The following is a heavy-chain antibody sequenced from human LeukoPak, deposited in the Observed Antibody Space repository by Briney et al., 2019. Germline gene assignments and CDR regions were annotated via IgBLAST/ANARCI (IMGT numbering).Heavy chain of an antibody. V-gene: IGHV4-61*02. CDR2: ISSSGST. CDR1: GDSISSGDYY. D-gene: IGHD3-10*01. CDR3: ARDTITMVRGPRENWFDP. Sequence: SETLSLTCTVSGDSISSGDYYWSWIRQPAGKGLEWIGRISSSGSTNYNPSLKSRVTISVDTSKNQFSLKLSSVTAADTAVYYCARDTITMVRGPRENWFDPWGQGTLVTVSS. J-gene: IGHJ5*02.